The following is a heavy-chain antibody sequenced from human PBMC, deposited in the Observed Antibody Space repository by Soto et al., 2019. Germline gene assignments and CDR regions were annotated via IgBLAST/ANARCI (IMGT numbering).Heavy chain of an antibody. V-gene: IGHV4-39*01. CDR3: ARPSAPPLLYFDY. Sequence: SETVSLTCTVSGGSISSSSYYWGWIRQPPGKGLEWIGSIYYSGSTYYNPSLKSRVTISVDTSKNQFSLKLSSVTAADTAVYYCARPSAPPLLYFDYWGQGTLVTVSS. D-gene: IGHD6-6*01. CDR1: GGSISSSSYY. J-gene: IGHJ4*02. CDR2: IYYSGST.